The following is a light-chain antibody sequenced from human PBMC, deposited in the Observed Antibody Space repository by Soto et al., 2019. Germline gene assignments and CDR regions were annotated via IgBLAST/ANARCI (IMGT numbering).Light chain of an antibody. CDR2: DVS. CDR1: SSDVGRYNS. Sequence: QSALTQPASVSGSPGQSITISCTGTSSDVGRYNSVCWYQQYPGKAPKLMIYDVSNRPSGVSDRFSGSKSGNTASLTISGLQPEDEADYYCSSYTNSGTILFGGGTKLTVL. CDR3: SSYTNSGTIL. J-gene: IGLJ2*01. V-gene: IGLV2-14*01.